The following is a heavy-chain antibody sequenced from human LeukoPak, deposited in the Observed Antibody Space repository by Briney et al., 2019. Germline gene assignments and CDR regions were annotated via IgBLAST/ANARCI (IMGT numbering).Heavy chain of an antibody. CDR1: GYTFTGYY. CDR2: INPNSGGT. Sequence: GASVKVSCKASGYTFTGYYMHWVRQAPGQGLEWMGWINPNSGGTNYAQKFQGRVTMTRDTSISTAYMELSRLRSDDTAVYYCARDYYDSSGARSSEYFQHWGQGTLVTVSS. J-gene: IGHJ1*01. V-gene: IGHV1-2*02. CDR3: ARDYYDSSGARSSEYFQH. D-gene: IGHD3-22*01.